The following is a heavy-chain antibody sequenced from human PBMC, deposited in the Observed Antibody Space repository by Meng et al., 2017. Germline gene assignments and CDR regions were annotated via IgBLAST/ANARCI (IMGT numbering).Heavy chain of an antibody. CDR3: ARAGHIVVVTAPRRFAFDI. D-gene: IGHD2-21*02. CDR1: GGTFSSYA. J-gene: IGHJ3*02. V-gene: IGHV1-46*01. Sequence: ASVKVSCKASGGTFSSYAISWVRQAPGQGLEWMGIINPSGGSTSYAQKFQGRVTMTRDTSTSTVYMELSSLRSEDTAVYYCARAGHIVVVTAPRRFAFDIWGQGTMVTVSS. CDR2: INPSGGST.